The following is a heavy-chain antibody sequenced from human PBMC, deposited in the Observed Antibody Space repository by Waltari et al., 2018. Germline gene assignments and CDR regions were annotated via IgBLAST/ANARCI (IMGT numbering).Heavy chain of an antibody. CDR3: VRDQWFAFDI. V-gene: IGHV3-7*01. CDR1: GFTLRNYW. D-gene: IGHD3-22*01. Sequence: EVQLVESGGGLVQPGGSLRLSCAASGFTLRNYWMSWVRKAPGKGPEWVADIMTDGREEYYVDSVRSRFTNSRDNAKNSLYLQMNSLRPEDTAVYYCVRDQWFAFDIWGQGTMVTVSS. J-gene: IGHJ3*02. CDR2: IMTDGREE.